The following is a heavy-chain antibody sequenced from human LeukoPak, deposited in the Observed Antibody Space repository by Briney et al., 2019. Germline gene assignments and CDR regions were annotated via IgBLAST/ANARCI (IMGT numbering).Heavy chain of an antibody. CDR2: IYASGST. V-gene: IGHV4-4*07. Sequence: PSETLSLTCAVSGGSIRGYYWSWIRQPAGKGLEWIGRIYASGSTTYNPSLKSRVTMSVYTSKNQFSLKLSSVTAADTAVYYCARDLSVTTWFDPWGQGTLVIVSS. CDR1: GGSIRGYY. D-gene: IGHD4-11*01. J-gene: IGHJ5*02. CDR3: ARDLSVTTWFDP.